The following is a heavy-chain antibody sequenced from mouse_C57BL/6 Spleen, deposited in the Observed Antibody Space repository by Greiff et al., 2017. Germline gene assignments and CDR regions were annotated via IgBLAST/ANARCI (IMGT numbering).Heavy chain of an antibody. J-gene: IGHJ1*03. CDR2: IYPGSGST. CDR3: AKEYYGSSDDWYFDV. D-gene: IGHD1-1*01. CDR1: GYTFTSYW. V-gene: IGHV1-55*01. Sequence: QVQLQQPGAELAKPGASVKMSCKASGYTFTSYWITWVKQRPGQGLEWIGDIYPGSGSTNYNEKFKSKATLTVDTSSSTAYMQLSSLTSEDSAVYYWAKEYYGSSDDWYFDVWGTGTTVTVSS.